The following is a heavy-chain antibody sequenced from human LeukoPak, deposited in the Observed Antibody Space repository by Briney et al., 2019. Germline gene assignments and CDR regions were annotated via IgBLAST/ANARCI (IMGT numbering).Heavy chain of an antibody. V-gene: IGHV3-7*03. J-gene: IGHJ4*02. D-gene: IGHD6-19*01. CDR2: INEYGIEK. CDR3: ARDRGWLVSDY. Sequence: WFGNINEYGIEKYYVVFVKGRFTISRDNAKNSLSLQMNSLRAEDTAVYYCARDRGWLVSDYWGQGTLVTVSS.